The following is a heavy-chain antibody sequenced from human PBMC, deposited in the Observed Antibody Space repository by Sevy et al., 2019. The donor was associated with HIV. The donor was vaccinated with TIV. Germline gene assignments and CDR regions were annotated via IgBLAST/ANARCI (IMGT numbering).Heavy chain of an antibody. D-gene: IGHD2-2*01. J-gene: IGHJ6*02. Sequence: EGSLRLSCAVSGFTFSTSAMSWVRQAPGKELEWVSSICGRGGSTYYADSVKGRFTISRDNSKNTVYLQMNGLRAEDTAAYYCARVPHPAAMQTFYCFGMDIWGQGTTATVSS. CDR3: ARVPHPAAMQTFYCFGMDI. CDR1: GFTFSTSA. V-gene: IGHV3-23*01. CDR2: ICGRGGST.